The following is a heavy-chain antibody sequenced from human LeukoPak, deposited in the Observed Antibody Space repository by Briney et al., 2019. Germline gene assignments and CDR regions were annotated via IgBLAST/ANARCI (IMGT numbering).Heavy chain of an antibody. CDR3: ANGAVYCSSPKYPTGSAPSCFDR. D-gene: IGHD2-2*01. CDR1: GFTFKTYG. Sequence: PGTSLTLSCAASGFTFKTYGMHWVRQAPGKGLEWLAVISYDEKNKYYADSVKGRFTISRDNSKNTLYLQMSSLRGDDTAVYYCANGAVYCSSPKYPTGSAPSCFDRWGQGTLVTVSS. J-gene: IGHJ5*02. CDR2: ISYDEKNK. V-gene: IGHV3-30*18.